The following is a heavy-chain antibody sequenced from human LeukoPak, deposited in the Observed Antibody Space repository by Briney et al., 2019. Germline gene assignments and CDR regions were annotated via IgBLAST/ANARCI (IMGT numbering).Heavy chain of an antibody. D-gene: IGHD3-9*01. V-gene: IGHV3-43*01. CDR1: GFTFDDYT. Sequence: PGGSLRLSCAASGFTFDDYTMHWVRQAPGKGLEWVSLISWDGGSTDYADSVKGRFTISRDNSKSTLYLQMNSLRAEDTAVYYCARDNYILTGYYNAFDIWGQGTLVTVSS. J-gene: IGHJ3*02. CDR2: ISWDGGST. CDR3: ARDNYILTGYYNAFDI.